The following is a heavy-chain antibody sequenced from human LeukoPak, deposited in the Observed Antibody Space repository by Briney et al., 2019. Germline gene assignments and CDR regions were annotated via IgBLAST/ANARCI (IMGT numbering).Heavy chain of an antibody. J-gene: IGHJ4*02. Sequence: ASVKVSRKASGYTFTGYYMHWVRQAPGQGLEWMGWINPNSGGTNYAQKFQGWGTMTRDTSISTAYMELSRLRSDDTAVYYCARGGPIVGGGSLLGSFDYWGQGTLVTVSS. D-gene: IGHD2-15*01. CDR1: GYTFTGYY. CDR2: INPNSGGT. V-gene: IGHV1-2*04. CDR3: ARGGPIVGGGSLLGSFDY.